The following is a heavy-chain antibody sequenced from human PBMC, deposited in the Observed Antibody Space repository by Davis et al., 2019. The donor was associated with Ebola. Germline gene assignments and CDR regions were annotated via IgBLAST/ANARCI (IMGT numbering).Heavy chain of an antibody. J-gene: IGHJ4*02. CDR3: ARAQFPTTSDH. CDR1: GYTFTSYG. D-gene: IGHD1-1*01. V-gene: IGHV1-18*01. Sequence: ASVKVSCKASGYTFTSYGISWVRQAPGRGLEWMGWINPHNGNTNYAQNVQGRVTMTTDTSTSTAYMEVGILRSDDTAVYYCARAQFPTTSDHWGQGTLVTVSS. CDR2: INPHNGNT.